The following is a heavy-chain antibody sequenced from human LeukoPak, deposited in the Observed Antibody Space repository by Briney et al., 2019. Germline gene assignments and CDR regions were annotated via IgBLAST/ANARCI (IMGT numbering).Heavy chain of an antibody. D-gene: IGHD1-26*01. CDR1: GGSISSGGYY. CDR2: IYYSGST. V-gene: IGHV4-31*03. CDR3: ARWDSGSYFLDY. Sequence: SETLSLTCTVSGGSISSGGYYWSWIRQHPGKGLEWIGYIYYSGSTYYNPSLKSRVTISVDRSKNQFSLKLSSVTAADTAVYYCARWDSGSYFLDYWGQGTLVTVSS. J-gene: IGHJ4*02.